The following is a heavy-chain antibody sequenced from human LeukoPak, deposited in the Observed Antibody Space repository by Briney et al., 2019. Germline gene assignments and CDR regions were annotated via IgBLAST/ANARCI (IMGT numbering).Heavy chain of an antibody. CDR2: IYYSGST. CDR1: GGSISSYY. CDR3: ARGPLVGLTRRWFDP. Sequence: SETLSLTCTVSGGSISSYYWSWIRQPPGKGLEWIGYIYYSGSTNYNPSLKSRVTISVDTSKNQFSLKLSSVTAADTAVYYCARGPLVGLTRRWFDPWGQGTLVTVSS. V-gene: IGHV4-59*01. J-gene: IGHJ5*02. D-gene: IGHD1-26*01.